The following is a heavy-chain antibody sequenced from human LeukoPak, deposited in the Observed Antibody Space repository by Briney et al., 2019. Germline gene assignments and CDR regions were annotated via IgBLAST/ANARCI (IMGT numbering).Heavy chain of an antibody. V-gene: IGHV3-23*01. CDR2: ISGSGGST. CDR1: GLTFSSYA. CDR3: AKQIAVAGRFSY. D-gene: IGHD6-19*01. Sequence: GGSLRLSCAASGLTFSSYAMSWVRQAPGKGLEWVSAISGSGGSTYYADSVKGRFTISRDNSKNTLYLQMNSLRAEDTAVYYCAKQIAVAGRFSYWGQGTLVTVSS. J-gene: IGHJ4*02.